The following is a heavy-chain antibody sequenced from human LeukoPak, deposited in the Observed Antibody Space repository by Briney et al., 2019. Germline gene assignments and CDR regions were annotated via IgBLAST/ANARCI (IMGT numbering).Heavy chain of an antibody. Sequence: PGGSLRLSCAASGFTFSSYGMHWVRQAPGKGLEWVAFIQYDGSNKFYADSVKGRFTISRDNSKNTIYLQIDSLRDEDTGIYYCARERQMGGTLFDYWGQGSLVTVSS. CDR2: IQYDGSNK. CDR3: ARERQMGGTLFDY. D-gene: IGHD1-26*01. V-gene: IGHV3-30*06. J-gene: IGHJ4*02. CDR1: GFTFSSYG.